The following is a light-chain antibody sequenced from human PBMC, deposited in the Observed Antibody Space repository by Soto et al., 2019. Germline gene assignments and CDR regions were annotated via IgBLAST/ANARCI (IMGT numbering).Light chain of an antibody. CDR1: SSDVGGYNN. J-gene: IGLJ2*01. CDR2: DVT. CDR3: KSYSSTNPLV. V-gene: IGLV2-14*03. Sequence: QSALTQPASVSGSPGQSITISCTGTSSDVGGYNNVSWYQQHTGKAPKLMIYDVTDRPSGVSNRFSGSKSGNTASLAISGLQAEDEADYYCKSYSSTNPLVFGGGNKLNVL.